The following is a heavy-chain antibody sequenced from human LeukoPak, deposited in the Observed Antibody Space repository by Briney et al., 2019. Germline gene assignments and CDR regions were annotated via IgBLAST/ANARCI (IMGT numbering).Heavy chain of an antibody. Sequence: PSETLSLTCTVSGGSISSYYWSWIRQPPGKGLEWIGYIYYSGSTNYNPSLKSRVTISVDTSKNQFSLKLSSVTAADTAVYYCARGDWSGHYDYWGQGTLVTVSS. CDR2: IYYSGST. CDR1: GGSISSYY. CDR3: ARGDWSGHYDY. V-gene: IGHV4-59*01. J-gene: IGHJ4*02. D-gene: IGHD3-9*01.